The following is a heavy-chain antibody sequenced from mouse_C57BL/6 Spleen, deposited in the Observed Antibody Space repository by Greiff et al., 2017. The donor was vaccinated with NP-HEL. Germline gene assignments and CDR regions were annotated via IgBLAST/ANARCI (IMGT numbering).Heavy chain of an antibody. V-gene: IGHV5-16*01. D-gene: IGHD1-1*01. CDR2: INYDGSST. Sequence: EVQLVESEGGLVQPGSSMKLSCTASGFTFSDYYMAWVRQVPEKGLEWVANINYDGSSTYYLDSLKSRFIISRDNAKNILYLQMSSLKSEDTATYYCARDRRDYYGSSWYFDVWGTGTTVTVSS. CDR1: GFTFSDYY. CDR3: ARDRRDYYGSSWYFDV. J-gene: IGHJ1*03.